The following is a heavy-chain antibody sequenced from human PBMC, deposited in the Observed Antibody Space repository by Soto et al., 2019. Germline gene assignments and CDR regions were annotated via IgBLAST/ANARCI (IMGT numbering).Heavy chain of an antibody. CDR2: IYYSGVT. CDR1: GGSVSSGSYX. Sequence: SETLSLTCTVSGGSVSSGSYXWXLIRQPPGKGLEWIGYIYYSGVTNYTPSLKSRVTISVDTSKNQFSLKLSSVTAADTAVYYCARESDTYFDYWGQGTLVTV. J-gene: IGHJ4*02. CDR3: ARESDTYFDY. D-gene: IGHD5-18*01. V-gene: IGHV4-61*01.